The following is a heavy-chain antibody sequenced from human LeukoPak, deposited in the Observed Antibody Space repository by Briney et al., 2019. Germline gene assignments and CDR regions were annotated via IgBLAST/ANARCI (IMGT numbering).Heavy chain of an antibody. D-gene: IGHD4-11*01. Sequence: GASVKVSCKASGYTFTGYYMHWVRQAPGQGLEWMGWINPNSGGTNYAQKFQGRVTMTRDTSINTAYMELSRLRSDDTAVYYCARDRPTIDYSNYVEYWGQGTLVTVSS. CDR1: GYTFTGYY. CDR2: INPNSGGT. J-gene: IGHJ4*02. V-gene: IGHV1-2*02. CDR3: ARDRPTIDYSNYVEY.